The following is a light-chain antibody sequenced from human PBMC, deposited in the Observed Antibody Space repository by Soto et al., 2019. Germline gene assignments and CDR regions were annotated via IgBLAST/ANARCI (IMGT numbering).Light chain of an antibody. CDR3: QQLYTYPFT. CDR2: AYS. J-gene: IGKJ3*01. V-gene: IGKV1-9*01. CDR1: EACSRY. Sequence: DIQLTQSPSLLSASVGDRVTITCRASEACSRYLAWYQEKPGKAPKLLIYAYSTLQSGVPSRFSGSGSGTEFTLTISSLQPEDFATYYCQQLYTYPFTFGPGTKVAIK.